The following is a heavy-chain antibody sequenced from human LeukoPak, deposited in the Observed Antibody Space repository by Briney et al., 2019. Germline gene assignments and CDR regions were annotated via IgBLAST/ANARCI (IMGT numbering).Heavy chain of an antibody. J-gene: IGHJ4*02. CDR2: INQDVSRI. Sequence: GGSLRLSCAGSGFSFSRYWMAWVRQAPGKGLEWVASINQDVSRIHYVDSMKGRFTISRDNAKSSLFLQMTSLRVEDTAVYYCARLKDDVTKFDYWGQGTLVTVSS. CDR1: GFSFSRYW. D-gene: IGHD2-8*01. V-gene: IGHV3-7*01. CDR3: ARLKDDVTKFDY.